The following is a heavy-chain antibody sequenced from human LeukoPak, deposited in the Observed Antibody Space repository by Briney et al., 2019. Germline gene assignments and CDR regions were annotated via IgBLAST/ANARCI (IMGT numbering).Heavy chain of an antibody. CDR1: GVSISSGDYY. Sequence: SQTLSLTCTVSGVSISSGDYYWSWIRQPPGKCLEWIGYIYYSGSTYYNPSLKSRVTISVDTSKNQLSLKLSSVTAADTAVYYCARPYYYDSRIDPWGQGTLVTVSS. CDR2: IYYSGST. D-gene: IGHD3-22*01. CDR3: ARPYYYDSRIDP. V-gene: IGHV4-30-4*01. J-gene: IGHJ5*02.